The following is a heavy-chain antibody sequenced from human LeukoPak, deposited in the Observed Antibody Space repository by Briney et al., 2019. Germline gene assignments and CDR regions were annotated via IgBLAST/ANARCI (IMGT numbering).Heavy chain of an antibody. J-gene: IGHJ5*02. CDR3: TRVYYDFWSGYYTGIGFDP. CDR1: GFTFGDYA. CDR2: IRSKAYGGTT. Sequence: GSLRLSCTASGFTFGDYAMSWVRQAPGKGLEWVGFIRSKAYGGTTAYAAPVKGRFTISRDDSKSIAYLQTDSLKTEDTAVYYCTRVYYDFWSGYYTGIGFDPWGQGTLVTVSS. V-gene: IGHV3-49*04. D-gene: IGHD3-3*01.